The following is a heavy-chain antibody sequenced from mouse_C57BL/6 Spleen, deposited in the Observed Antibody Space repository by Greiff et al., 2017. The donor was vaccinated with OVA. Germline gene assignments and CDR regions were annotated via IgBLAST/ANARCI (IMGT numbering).Heavy chain of an antibody. CDR1: GFSLTSYA. Sequence: VKLIESGPGLLAPSQRLSITCPVSGFSLTSYAISWFRQPPGKGLVWLGVIWTGGGTNYNAAHKSRVSISKYNSKSQVFVKMNSLQTDDTARYYCARSGGYGYDGDYYAMDYWGQGTSVTVSS. D-gene: IGHD2-2*01. V-gene: IGHV2-9-1*01. CDR2: IWTGGGT. CDR3: ARSGGYGYDGDYYAMDY. J-gene: IGHJ4*01.